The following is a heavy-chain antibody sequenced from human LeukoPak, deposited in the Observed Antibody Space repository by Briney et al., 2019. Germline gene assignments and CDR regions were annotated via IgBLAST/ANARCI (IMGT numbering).Heavy chain of an antibody. CDR3: VRDWGGPTPYDC. CDR1: GFTHSDYW. D-gene: IGHD3-16*01. CDR2: ISPDGRNI. V-gene: IGHV3-74*01. Sequence: GGSLRLSCAASGFTHSDYWMNWVRQAPGKGPVWVSHISPDGRNIAYADSVKGRFTISRDSAKNTLYLQKNSLRVGGTAVYYCVRDWGGPTPYDCWGQGTLVTVSS. J-gene: IGHJ4*02.